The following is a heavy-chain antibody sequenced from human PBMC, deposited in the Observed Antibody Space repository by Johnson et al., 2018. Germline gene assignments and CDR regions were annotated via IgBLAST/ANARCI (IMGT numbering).Heavy chain of an antibody. D-gene: IGHD3-10*01. Sequence: QVQLVQSGGGVVQPGRSLRLSCAASGFTFSSYGMHWVRQAPGKGLEWVAVIWYDGSNKYYADSVKGRLTISRDNSKNTLYLQMNSLRAEDTAVYYCARDTFGGFDYYYYGMDVWGQGTTVTVSS. CDR2: IWYDGSNK. CDR3: ARDTFGGFDYYYYGMDV. CDR1: GFTFSSYG. J-gene: IGHJ6*02. V-gene: IGHV3-33*01.